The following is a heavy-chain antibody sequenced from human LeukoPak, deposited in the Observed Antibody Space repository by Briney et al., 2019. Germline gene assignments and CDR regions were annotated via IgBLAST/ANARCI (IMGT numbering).Heavy chain of an antibody. J-gene: IGHJ4*02. CDR2: INPNSGGT. CDR3: ARTLYSSSWYVSGY. CDR1: GYTFTGYY. V-gene: IGHV1-2*02. D-gene: IGHD6-13*01. Sequence: GASVKVSCEASGYTFTGYYMHWVRQAPGQGREWMGWINPNSGGTNYAQKFQGRVTMTRDTSISTAYMELSRLRSDDTAVYYCARTLYSSSWYVSGYWGQGTLVTVSS.